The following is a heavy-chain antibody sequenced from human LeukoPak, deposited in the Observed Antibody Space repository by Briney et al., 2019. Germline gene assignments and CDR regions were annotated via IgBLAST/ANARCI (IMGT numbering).Heavy chain of an antibody. Sequence: GGSLRLSCAASGFTFSSYGMHWVRQAPGKGLEWVAFIRYDGSNKYYADSVKGRFTISRDNSKNTLYPQMNSLRAEDTAVYYCAKENGYCSSTSCSYYYYYMDVWGKGTTVTVSS. J-gene: IGHJ6*03. D-gene: IGHD2-2*03. CDR3: AKENGYCSSTSCSYYYYYMDV. CDR1: GFTFSSYG. CDR2: IRYDGSNK. V-gene: IGHV3-30*02.